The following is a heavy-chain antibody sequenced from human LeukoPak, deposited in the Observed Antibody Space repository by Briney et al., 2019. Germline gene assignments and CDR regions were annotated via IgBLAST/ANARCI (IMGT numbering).Heavy chain of an antibody. CDR2: ISGSGGST. CDR3: AKRPSTRVAVAGYHFDY. CDR1: GFTFSSYA. D-gene: IGHD6-19*01. V-gene: IGHV3-23*01. J-gene: IGHJ4*02. Sequence: GSLRLSCAASGFTFSSYAMSWVRQAPGKGLEWVSAISGSGGSTYYADSVKGRFTISRDNSKNTLYLQMNSLRAEDTAVYYCAKRPSTRVAVAGYHFDYWGQGTLVTVSS.